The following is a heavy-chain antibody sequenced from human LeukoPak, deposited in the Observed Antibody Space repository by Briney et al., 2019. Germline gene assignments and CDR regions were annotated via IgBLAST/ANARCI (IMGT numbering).Heavy chain of an antibody. Sequence: GGSLRLSCAASGFTFSSYAMSWVRQAPGKGLEWVSAISGSGGSTYYADSVKGRFTISRDNSKNTLYLQMNSLRAEDTAVYYCAKDHGVEQWLDGQGDDYWGQGTLVTVSS. CDR1: GFTFSSYA. CDR2: ISGSGGST. J-gene: IGHJ4*02. D-gene: IGHD6-19*01. V-gene: IGHV3-23*01. CDR3: AKDHGVEQWLDGQGDDY.